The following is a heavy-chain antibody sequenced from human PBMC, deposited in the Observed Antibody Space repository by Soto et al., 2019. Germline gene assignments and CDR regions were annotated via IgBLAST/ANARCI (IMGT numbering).Heavy chain of an antibody. D-gene: IGHD3-10*01. CDR3: ASARGDTGYYYPMDV. J-gene: IGHJ6*02. CDR1: GGSIRSGGYY. CDR2: IYHSGST. V-gene: IGHV4-31*03. Sequence: SETLSLTCTVSGGSIRSGGYYWSWIRQHPGKGLEWIGYIYHSGSTYYNPSLKSRVTISVDTPKNQFSLKLSSVTAADTAVYYCASARGDTGYYYPMDVWGQGTTVTVSS.